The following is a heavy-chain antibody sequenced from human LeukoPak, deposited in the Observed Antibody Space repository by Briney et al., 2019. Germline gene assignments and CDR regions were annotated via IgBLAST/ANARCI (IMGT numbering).Heavy chain of an antibody. Sequence: GGSLRLSCAASGFTFSDYYMSWMRQAPGKGLERVSYISSSSSYTNYADSVKGRLTISRDNAKNSLYLQMNSLRAEDKAVYYCARAYSSGWYGDYWGQGTLVTVSS. V-gene: IGHV3-11*06. CDR1: GFTFSDYY. D-gene: IGHD6-19*01. CDR3: ARAYSSGWYGDY. J-gene: IGHJ4*02. CDR2: ISSSSSYT.